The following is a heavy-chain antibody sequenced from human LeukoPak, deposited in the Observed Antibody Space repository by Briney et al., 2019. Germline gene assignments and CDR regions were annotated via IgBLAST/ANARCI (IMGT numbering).Heavy chain of an antibody. CDR3: AKDSPYYYDSSGFHYFDY. V-gene: IGHV3-74*01. Sequence: GGSLRLSCAASGFTFSNYWMHWVRQAPGKGLVWVSRINSDGINTSYADSVKGRFTISRDNAKNTLNLQMNSLRAEDTAVYYCAKDSPYYYDSSGFHYFDYWGQGTLVTVSS. J-gene: IGHJ4*02. D-gene: IGHD3-22*01. CDR2: INSDGINT. CDR1: GFTFSNYW.